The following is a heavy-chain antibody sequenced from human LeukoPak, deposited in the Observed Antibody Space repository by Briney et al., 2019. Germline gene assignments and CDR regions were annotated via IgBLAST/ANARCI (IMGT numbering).Heavy chain of an antibody. CDR2: IYYSGST. D-gene: IGHD3-10*01. CDR1: GGSISSSSYY. J-gene: IGHJ4*02. CDR3: ARDRLLVGSTFLFDY. V-gene: IGHV4-39*07. Sequence: SETLSLTCTVSGGSISSSSYYWGWIRQPPGKGLEWIGSIYYSGSTYYNPSLKSRVTISVDTSKNQFSLKLSSVTAADTAVYYCARDRLLVGSTFLFDYWGQGTLVTVSS.